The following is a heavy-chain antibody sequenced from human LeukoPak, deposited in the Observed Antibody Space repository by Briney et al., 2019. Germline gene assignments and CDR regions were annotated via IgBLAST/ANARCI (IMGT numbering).Heavy chain of an antibody. V-gene: IGHV3-74*01. CDR2: INKDATST. CDR1: AFSMNDFW. Sequence: PGGSLRLSCAASAFSMNDFWMHWVRQGPGKGLEWVSRINKDATSTTYADSVKGRFTVSRDNVKNMVYLDMNGLRGDDTAVYYCARSGIGRGFDIWGRGATITVSS. CDR3: ARSGIGRGFDI. J-gene: IGHJ3*02. D-gene: IGHD2/OR15-2a*01.